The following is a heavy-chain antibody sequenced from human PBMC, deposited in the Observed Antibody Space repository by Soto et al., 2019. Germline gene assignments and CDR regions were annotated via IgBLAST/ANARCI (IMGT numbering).Heavy chain of an antibody. CDR1: GYTFTSYG. D-gene: IGHD6-19*01. CDR3: ARDSYLGAVAVACTGDFDY. CDR2: ISAYNGNT. J-gene: IGHJ4*02. V-gene: IGHV1-18*01. Sequence: ASVKVSCKASGYTFTSYGISWVRQAPGQGLEWMGWISAYNGNTNYAQKLQGRVTMTTDTSTSTAYMELRSLRSDDTAVYYCARDSYLGAVAVACTGDFDYWGQGTLVTVSS.